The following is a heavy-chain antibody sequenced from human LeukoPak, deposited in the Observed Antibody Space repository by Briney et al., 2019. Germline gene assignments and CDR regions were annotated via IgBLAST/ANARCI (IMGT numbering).Heavy chain of an antibody. Sequence: GGSLRLSCAASGFTFSSYWMSWVRQAPGKGLEWVANIKQDGSEKKYVDSVKGRFTISRDNAKNSLYLQMNSLRAEDTAVYYCARDRQRRGYSYGWDFDYWDREPWSPSPQ. V-gene: IGHV3-7*01. CDR1: GFTFSSYW. CDR3: ARDRQRRGYSYGWDFDY. J-gene: IGHJ4*02. CDR2: IKQDGSEK. D-gene: IGHD5-18*01.